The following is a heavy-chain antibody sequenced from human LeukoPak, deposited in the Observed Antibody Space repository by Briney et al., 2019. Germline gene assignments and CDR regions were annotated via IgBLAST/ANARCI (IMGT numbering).Heavy chain of an antibody. CDR2: ISGSGGTT. CDR1: GCTFSSYA. D-gene: IGHD3-9*01. Sequence: GGSLRLSCAASGCTFSSYAMTWVRQAPGKGLEWVSAISGSGGTTFYADSVKGRFTISRDNSENTLYLQMNSLRAEDTAVYYCAKGGLTLRYFDWLLNYWGQGTLVTVSS. CDR3: AKGGLTLRYFDWLLNY. J-gene: IGHJ4*02. V-gene: IGHV3-23*01.